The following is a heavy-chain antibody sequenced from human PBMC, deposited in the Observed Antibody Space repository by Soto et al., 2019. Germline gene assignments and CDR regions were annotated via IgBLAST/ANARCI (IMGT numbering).Heavy chain of an antibody. D-gene: IGHD3-22*01. V-gene: IGHV1-2*04. CDR3: ARETKGDSSGYFEY. J-gene: IGHJ4*02. Sequence: GASVKVSCKASGYTFTGYYMHWVRQAPGQGLEWMGWINPNSGGTNYAQKFQGWVTMTRDTSISTAYMELSRLRSDDTAVYYCARETKGDSSGYFEYWGQGTLVTVSS. CDR2: INPNSGGT. CDR1: GYTFTGYY.